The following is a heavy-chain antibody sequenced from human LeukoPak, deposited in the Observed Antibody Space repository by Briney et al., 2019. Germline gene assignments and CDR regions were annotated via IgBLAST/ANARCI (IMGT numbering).Heavy chain of an antibody. CDR2: INPNSGGT. CDR3: ARFRRYFDWSDFDY. CDR1: GYTFTGYY. Sequence: ASVKVSCKASGYTFTGYYMHWVRQAPGQGLEWMGWINPNSGGTNYAQKFQGRVTMTRDTSISTAYMELSRLRSDDTAVYYCARFRRYFDWSDFDYWGQGTLVTVSS. J-gene: IGHJ4*02. V-gene: IGHV1-2*02. D-gene: IGHD3-9*01.